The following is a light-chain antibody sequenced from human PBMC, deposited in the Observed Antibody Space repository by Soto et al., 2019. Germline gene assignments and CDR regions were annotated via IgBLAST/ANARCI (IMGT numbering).Light chain of an antibody. CDR3: QSYDTSRSALGFV. CDR2: SNN. V-gene: IGLV1-40*01. Sequence: QPPSVXGATEHGVTISCNGSYSNIGFGYDVHWYQQFPGTAPKVLIYSNNKRPSGVPYRFSVSKSGSSASLAINGLQAEDEADYYCQSYDTSRSALGFVFGTGIKVT. J-gene: IGLJ1*01. CDR1: YSNIGFGYD.